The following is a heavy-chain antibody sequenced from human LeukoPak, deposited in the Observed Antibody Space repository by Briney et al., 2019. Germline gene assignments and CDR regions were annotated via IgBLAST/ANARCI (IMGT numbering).Heavy chain of an antibody. CDR1: GVSLSTSAGD. Sequence: GPTLMTRTQTLTLTCTLSGVSLSTSAGDGVWIRQPPGKALEWLALIYWNDEKRYSPSLKSRLTMTQDTSKIHVVLAVTNVDPVDTATYYCAHTQYYYHSGGVDDGFDIWGQGTMVTVSS. CDR2: IYWNDEK. D-gene: IGHD3-22*01. V-gene: IGHV2-5*01. J-gene: IGHJ3*02. CDR3: AHTQYYYHSGGVDDGFDI.